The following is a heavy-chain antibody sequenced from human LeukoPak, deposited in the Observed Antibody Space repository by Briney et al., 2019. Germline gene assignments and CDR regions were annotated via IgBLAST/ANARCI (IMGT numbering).Heavy chain of an antibody. CDR1: GFTFSSYV. CDR3: ARGTTVRTDY. V-gene: IGHV3-30-3*01. J-gene: IGHJ4*02. D-gene: IGHD4-17*01. Sequence: GGSLRLSCAASGFTFSSYVMQWVRQAPGKGLEWVAFISYDGNNKYYADSVKGRFTISRDNSKNTLYLQMNSLRAEDTAVYYCARGTTVRTDYWGQGTLVTVSS. CDR2: ISYDGNNK.